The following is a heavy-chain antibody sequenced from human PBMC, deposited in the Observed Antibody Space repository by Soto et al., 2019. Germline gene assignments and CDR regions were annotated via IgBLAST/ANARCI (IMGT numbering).Heavy chain of an antibody. D-gene: IGHD1-7*01. CDR2: IWYVGSNK. CDR3: ARDGIGGTVFRGFCDY. Sequence: QKYLVESGGGVVQPGGSLRLSCVASGSIFSGYGMHWVRQAPGKGLEWVAVIWYVGSNKYYADSVKGRFTISRDNSKNMLYLKMDSLRAEDAAVYSCARDGIGGTVFRGFCDYWGQGTLVTVSS. J-gene: IGHJ4*02. V-gene: IGHV3-33*01. CDR1: GSIFSGYG.